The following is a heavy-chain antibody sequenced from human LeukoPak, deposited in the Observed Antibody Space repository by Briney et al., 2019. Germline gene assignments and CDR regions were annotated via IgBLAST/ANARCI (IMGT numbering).Heavy chain of an antibody. V-gene: IGHV1-69*04. CDR2: IIPILGIA. Sequence: SVKVSCKASGGTFSSYAISWVRQAPGQGLEWMGRIIPILGIANYAQKFQGRVTIIADKSTSTAYMELSSLRSEDTAVYYCARDQNIVVVPAAIVPYYYGMDVWGQGTTVTVSS. CDR3: ARDQNIVVVPAAIVPYYYGMDV. J-gene: IGHJ6*02. D-gene: IGHD2-2*02. CDR1: GGTFSSYA.